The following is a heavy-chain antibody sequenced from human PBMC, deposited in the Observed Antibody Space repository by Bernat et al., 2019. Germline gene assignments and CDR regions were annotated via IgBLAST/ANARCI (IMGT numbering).Heavy chain of an antibody. CDR1: GFTFSSYG. CDR3: AKEKGGNYMPLDY. J-gene: IGHJ4*02. CDR2: ISDDGSTK. D-gene: IGHD1-26*01. Sequence: QVQLVESGGGVVQPGRSLRLSCAASGFTFSSYGTQWVRQAPGKGLEWVAVISDDGSTKHYADSVNGRFTVSRDNSKNTLYLQVNSLRAEDTAVYYCAKEKGGNYMPLDYWGQGTLVTVSS. V-gene: IGHV3-30*18.